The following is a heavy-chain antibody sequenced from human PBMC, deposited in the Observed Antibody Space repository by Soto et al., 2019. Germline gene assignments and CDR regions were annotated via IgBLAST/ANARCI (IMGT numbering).Heavy chain of an antibody. J-gene: IGHJ6*03. CDR1: GYTFTSYY. CDR3: ARDQEPSTLYYDYYYMDV. CDR2: INPSGGRT. Sequence: QVQLVQSGAEVKKPGASVTVSCTASGYTFTSYYIHWVRQAPGQGLEWMGIINPSGGRTSYAQKFQGRVTMTRDTSTSTVYMEVSGLRSEDTAVYYCARDQEPSTLYYDYYYMDVWGKGTTVTVSS. V-gene: IGHV1-46*03.